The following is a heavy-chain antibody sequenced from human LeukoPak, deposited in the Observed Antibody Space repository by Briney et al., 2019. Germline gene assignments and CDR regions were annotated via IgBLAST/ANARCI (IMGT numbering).Heavy chain of an antibody. Sequence: GGSLRLSCAASGFTFSNAWMSGGPDAPGKGLEWGGRLQRKTDGGTTDYAAPRKGRSTISRDDQKHTLYLQMNSLKTEDTAVYYCTTDLSPNEVYWGRGPLVTVSS. J-gene: IGHJ4*02. CDR3: TTDLSPNEVY. CDR1: GFTFSNAW. V-gene: IGHV3-15*01. D-gene: IGHD1-14*01. CDR2: LQRKTDGGTT.